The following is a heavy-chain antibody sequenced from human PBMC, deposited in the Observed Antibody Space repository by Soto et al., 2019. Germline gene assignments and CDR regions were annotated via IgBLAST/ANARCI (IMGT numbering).Heavy chain of an antibody. Sequence: PGGSLRLSCAASGFTFSSYWMSGVRQAPGKGLEWVANIKQDGSEKYYVDSVKGRFTISRDNAKNSLYLQMNSLRAEDTAVYYCGRDYDYIWGSYRYTDYYYMDVWGKGTTVTVSS. CDR1: GFTFSSYW. CDR3: GRDYDYIWGSYRYTDYYYMDV. J-gene: IGHJ6*03. D-gene: IGHD3-16*02. V-gene: IGHV3-7*01. CDR2: IKQDGSEK.